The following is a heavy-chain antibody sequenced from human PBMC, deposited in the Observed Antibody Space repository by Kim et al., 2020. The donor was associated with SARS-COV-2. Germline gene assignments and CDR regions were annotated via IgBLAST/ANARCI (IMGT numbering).Heavy chain of an antibody. CDR3: ARGYCSGNSCPPDY. V-gene: IGHV3-48*02. J-gene: IGHJ4*02. Sequence: GGSLRLSCAVSGFTFSPYTMNWVRQAPGKGLEWVSYIGVITSTTYYADSVKGRFTTSRDNAKNLLYLQMNSLRDEDTAVYYCARGYCSGNSCPPDYWGQGIQVTVSS. CDR1: GFTFSPYT. CDR2: IGVITSTT. D-gene: IGHD3-22*01.